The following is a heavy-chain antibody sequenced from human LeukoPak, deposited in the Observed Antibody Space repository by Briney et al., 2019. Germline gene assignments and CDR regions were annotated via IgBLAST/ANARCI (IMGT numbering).Heavy chain of an antibody. CDR3: AKSLLTTATGTGRAFDI. Sequence: PGGSLRLSCAASGFTFSSYAMSWVRQAPGEGLQWVSGISGSGSGTYYADSVRGRFTISRDNSKDTLYLQMNSLRAEDTAEYYCAKSLLTTATGTGRAFDIWGQGTMVTVSS. CDR2: ISGSGSGT. CDR1: GFTFSSYA. V-gene: IGHV3-23*01. J-gene: IGHJ3*02. D-gene: IGHD1-1*01.